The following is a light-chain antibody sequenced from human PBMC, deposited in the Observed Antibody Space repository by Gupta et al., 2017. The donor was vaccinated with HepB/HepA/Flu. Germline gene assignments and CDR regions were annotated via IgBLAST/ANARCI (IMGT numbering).Light chain of an antibody. CDR2: DVF. CDR3: HQNDSNPPDT. J-gene: IGKJ2*01. V-gene: IGKV1-39*01. CDR1: QSISGY. Sequence: DIHMTQSPSFLSASVGDRVTITCRASQSISGYVSWYQQKPGKAPKLLIYDVFNWESGVPSRFSGNGCGTDLALSISSRQWEDLAAYFCHQNDSNPPDTFGQGTMVEIK.